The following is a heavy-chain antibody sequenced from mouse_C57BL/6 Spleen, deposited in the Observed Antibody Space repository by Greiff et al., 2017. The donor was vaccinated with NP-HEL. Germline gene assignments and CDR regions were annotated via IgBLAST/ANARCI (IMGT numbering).Heavy chain of an antibody. V-gene: IGHV5-16*01. CDR2: INYDGSST. CDR3: ARVPGFDY. D-gene: IGHD4-1*01. J-gene: IGHJ2*01. CDR1: GFTFSDYY. Sequence: EVQLQESEGGLVQPGSSMKLSCTASGFTFSDYYMAWVRQVPEKGLEWVANINYDGSSTYYLDSLKSRFIISRDNAKNILYLQMSSLKSEDTATYYCARVPGFDYWGQGTTLTVSS.